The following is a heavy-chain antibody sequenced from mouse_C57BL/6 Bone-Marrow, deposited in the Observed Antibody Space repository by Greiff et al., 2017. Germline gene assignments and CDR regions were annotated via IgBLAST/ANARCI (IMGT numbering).Heavy chain of an antibody. CDR1: GYTFTSYW. CDR2: FHPNSGST. V-gene: IGHV1-64*01. Sequence: VQLQQPGAELVKPGASVKLSCKASGYTFTSYWMHWVKQRPGQGLEWIGMFHPNSGSTNYNEKFKSKATLTVDKSSSTAYMQLSSLTSEDSAVYYCARNYSNYFYAMDYWGQGTSVTVSS. J-gene: IGHJ4*01. CDR3: ARNYSNYFYAMDY. D-gene: IGHD2-5*01.